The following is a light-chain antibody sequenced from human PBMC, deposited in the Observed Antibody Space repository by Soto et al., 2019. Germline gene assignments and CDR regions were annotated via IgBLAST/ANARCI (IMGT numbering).Light chain of an antibody. CDR2: VNSDGSH. V-gene: IGLV4-69*01. CDR3: QTWGTGIPV. Sequence: QLVLTQSPSASASLGASVNLTCTLTSGHSTYSIAWHQQQPEKGPRYLMKVNSDGSHFKGDGIPDRFSGSSSGAERFLTITGLQSEDEADYYCQTWGTGIPVFGGGTKLTVL. J-gene: IGLJ2*01. CDR1: SGHSTYS.